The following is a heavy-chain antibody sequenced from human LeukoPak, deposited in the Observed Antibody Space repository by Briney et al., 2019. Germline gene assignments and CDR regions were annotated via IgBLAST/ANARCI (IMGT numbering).Heavy chain of an antibody. D-gene: IGHD6-6*01. CDR3: ARDGGIEYSSSSGYDY. Sequence: SETLSLTCSVSGSSISDSYWSWIRQPPGKQMEWIGFVSDRGGTTYNPSLRSRVNISLDTSQNQFSLKVTSVTAADTAVYYCARDGGIEYSSSSGYDYWGQGTLVTVSS. CDR1: GSSISDSY. CDR2: VSDRGGT. J-gene: IGHJ4*02. V-gene: IGHV4-59*12.